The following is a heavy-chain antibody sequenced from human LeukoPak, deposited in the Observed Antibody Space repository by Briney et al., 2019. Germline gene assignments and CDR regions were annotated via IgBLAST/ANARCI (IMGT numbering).Heavy chain of an antibody. V-gene: IGHV3-7*01. CDR2: IKQDGSEK. D-gene: IGHD1-26*01. Sequence: GGSLRLSCAVSGFSFNTYWMTWVRQAPGKGLEWVANIKQDGSEKYYVDSVKGRFTISRDNAKNSLYLQMNSLRAEDTAVYYCARALPGATKDYWGQGTLVTVSS. CDR3: ARALPGATKDY. J-gene: IGHJ4*02. CDR1: GFSFNTYW.